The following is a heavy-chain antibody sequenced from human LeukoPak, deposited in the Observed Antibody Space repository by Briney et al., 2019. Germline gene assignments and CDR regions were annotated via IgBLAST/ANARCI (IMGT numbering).Heavy chain of an antibody. CDR1: GDTFTSYY. D-gene: IGHD3-22*01. V-gene: IGHV1-46*01. CDR2: INPSGGST. CDR3: ATDPRAGDRDYDSSGYYVRD. J-gene: IGHJ4*02. Sequence: GASVKVSCKASGDTFTSYYMHWVRQAPGQGLEWMGIINPSGGSTSYAQKFQGRVTMTEDTSTDTAYMELSSLRSEDTAVYYCATDPRAGDRDYDSSGYYVRDWGQGTLVTVSS.